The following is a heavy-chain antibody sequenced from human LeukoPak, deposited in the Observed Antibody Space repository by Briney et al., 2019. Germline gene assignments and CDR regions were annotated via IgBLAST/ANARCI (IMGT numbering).Heavy chain of an antibody. CDR1: GFTFSSYA. V-gene: IGHV3-30-3*01. D-gene: IGHD4-11*01. CDR2: ISYDGSNK. CDR3: ARGVHSNYGIKISPRLYYYYMDV. Sequence: GGSLRLSCAASGFTFSSYAMHWVRQAPGKGLEWVAVISYDGSNKYYADSVKGRFTISRDNSKNTLYLQMNSLRAEDTAVYYCARGVHSNYGIKISPRLYYYYMDVWGKGTTVTVSS. J-gene: IGHJ6*03.